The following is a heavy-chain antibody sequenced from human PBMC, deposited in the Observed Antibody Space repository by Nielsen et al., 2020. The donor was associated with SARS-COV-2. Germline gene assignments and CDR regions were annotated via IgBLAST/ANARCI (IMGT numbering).Heavy chain of an antibody. CDR2: IYYSGST. Sequence: SETLSLTCTVSGGSVSSYYWSWIRQPPRKGLEWIGYIYYSGSTNYNPSLKSRVTISVDTSKNQFSLKLSSVTAADTAVYYCARSRLTLRYFDWLLPWGQGTLVTVSS. CDR3: ARSRLTLRYFDWLLP. CDR1: GGSVSSYY. J-gene: IGHJ4*02. D-gene: IGHD3-9*01. V-gene: IGHV4-59*08.